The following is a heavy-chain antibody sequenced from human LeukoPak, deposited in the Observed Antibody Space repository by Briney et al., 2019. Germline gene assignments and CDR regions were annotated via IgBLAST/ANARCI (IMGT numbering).Heavy chain of an antibody. V-gene: IGHV4-34*01. CDR2: INHSGST. Sequence: SETLSLTCAVYGGSFSGDYWSWIRQPPGKGLEWRGEINHSGSTNYNPSLKSRVAISVDTSKNQFSLNLSSVTAADTAVYYCARASGLYKVYYYYMDVWGEGTTVTVSS. D-gene: IGHD1-1*01. J-gene: IGHJ6*03. CDR1: GGSFSGDY. CDR3: ARASGLYKVYYYYMDV.